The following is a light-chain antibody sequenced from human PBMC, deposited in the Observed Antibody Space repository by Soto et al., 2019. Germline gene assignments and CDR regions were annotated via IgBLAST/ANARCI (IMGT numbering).Light chain of an antibody. V-gene: IGLV2-8*01. CDR2: EVT. CDR3: SIFAGGNSVI. CDR1: SSDIGSYVF. Sequence: QSVMTQPPSASGSTGQSVAISCTGTSSDIGSYVFVSWYQQHPGKAPKLLIYEVTKRPSGVPDRFSGSKSGNTASLTVSGLQVEDEADYYCSIFAGGNSVIFGGGTKLTVL. J-gene: IGLJ2*01.